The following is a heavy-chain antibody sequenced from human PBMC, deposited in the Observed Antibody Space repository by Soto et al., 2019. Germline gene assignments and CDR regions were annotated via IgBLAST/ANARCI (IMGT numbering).Heavy chain of an antibody. CDR1: GYTFTSYG. J-gene: IGHJ6*02. Sequence: QVQLVQSGAEVKKPGASVKVSCKASGYTFTSYGISWVRQAPGQGLEMMGWISAYNGNTNYAQKLQGRVTMTTDTSTSTAYMELRSLRSDDTAVYYCAREAPHGVTTEWPMDVWGQGTTVTVSS. D-gene: IGHD4-4*01. CDR3: AREAPHGVTTEWPMDV. CDR2: ISAYNGNT. V-gene: IGHV1-18*01.